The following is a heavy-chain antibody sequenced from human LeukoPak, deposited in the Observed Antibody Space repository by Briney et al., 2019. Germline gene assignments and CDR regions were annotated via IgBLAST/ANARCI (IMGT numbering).Heavy chain of an antibody. CDR3: VSFYETY. J-gene: IGHJ4*02. D-gene: IGHD2-2*01. V-gene: IGHV3-33*03. CDR1: GFTFSNYA. CDR2: IWYDGSNK. Sequence: GGSLRLSCAPSGFTFSNYAMHWVRQAPGKGLEWVAVIWYDGSNKYYADSVKGRFTISKDNAKNTVYLQMNNLRAEDTAVYYCVSFYETYWGRGTLVTVSS.